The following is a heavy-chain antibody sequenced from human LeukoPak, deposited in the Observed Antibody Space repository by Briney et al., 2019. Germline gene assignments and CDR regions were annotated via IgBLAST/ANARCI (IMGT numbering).Heavy chain of an antibody. D-gene: IGHD6-19*01. CDR1: GFTFSSYG. CDR3: ARSPGGWYFDY. Sequence: GGSLRLSCAASGFTFSSYGMHWVRQAPGKGLEGVAFISYDGSNKYYADSVKGRFAISRDNSKNTLYLEMNSLRAEDTAAYYCARSPGGWYFDYWGQGTLVTVSS. J-gene: IGHJ4*02. CDR2: ISYDGSNK. V-gene: IGHV3-30*03.